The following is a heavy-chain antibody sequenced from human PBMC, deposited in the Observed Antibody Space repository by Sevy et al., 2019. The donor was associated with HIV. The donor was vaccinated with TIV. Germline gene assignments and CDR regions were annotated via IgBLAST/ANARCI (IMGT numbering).Heavy chain of an antibody. D-gene: IGHD6-19*01. V-gene: IGHV1-69*13. Sequence: ASVKVSCKASGGTFSSYAISWVRQAPGQGLEWMGGIIPIFGTANYAQKFQGRVTITADESTSTAYMELSSLRSEDTAVYYCARDSSGYSSVGVPWGQGTLVTVSS. J-gene: IGHJ5*02. CDR3: ARDSSGYSSVGVP. CDR2: IIPIFGTA. CDR1: GGTFSSYA.